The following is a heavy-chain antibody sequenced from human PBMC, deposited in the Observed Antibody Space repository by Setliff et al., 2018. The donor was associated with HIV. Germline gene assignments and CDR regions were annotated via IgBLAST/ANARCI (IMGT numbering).Heavy chain of an antibody. CDR2: IYTTGST. D-gene: IGHD3-22*01. CDR1: GDSISNYY. CDR3: ARDQANYYDSSGYYYFDY. J-gene: IGHJ4*02. Sequence: SETLSLTCTVSGDSISNYYWSWVRQPPGKGLEWIGYIYTTGSTNYNPSLKSRVTMSVDTSKNQFSLKLSSVTAADTAVYYCARDQANYYDSSGYYYFDYWGQGTLVTVSS. V-gene: IGHV4-4*09.